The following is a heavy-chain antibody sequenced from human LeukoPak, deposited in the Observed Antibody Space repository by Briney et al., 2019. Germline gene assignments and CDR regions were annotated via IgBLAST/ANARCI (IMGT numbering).Heavy chain of an antibody. CDR2: IYTSGST. CDR3: VRNDYGDYGYYMDV. V-gene: IGHV4-61*02. D-gene: IGHD4-17*01. J-gene: IGHJ6*03. Sequence: SQTLSLTCTVSGGSISSGSYYWSWIRQPAGKGLEWIGRIYTSGSTNYNPSLKSRVTISVDTSKNQFSLKLSSVTAADTAVYYCVRNDYGDYGYYMDVWGKGTTVTVSS. CDR1: GGSISSGSYY.